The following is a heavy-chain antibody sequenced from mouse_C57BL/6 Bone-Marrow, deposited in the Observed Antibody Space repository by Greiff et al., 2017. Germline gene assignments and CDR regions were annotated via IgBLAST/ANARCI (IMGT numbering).Heavy chain of an antibody. D-gene: IGHD2-4*01. J-gene: IGHJ3*01. Sequence: VHVKQSGAELVRPGASVKLSCTASGFNIKDDYMHWVKQRPEQGLEWIGWIDPENGDTEYASKFQGKATITAATSSNTAYLQLSSLTSEDTAVYYCTSLIYYDYGLFAYWGQGTLVTVSA. V-gene: IGHV14-4*01. CDR2: IDPENGDT. CDR3: TSLIYYDYGLFAY. CDR1: GFNIKDDY.